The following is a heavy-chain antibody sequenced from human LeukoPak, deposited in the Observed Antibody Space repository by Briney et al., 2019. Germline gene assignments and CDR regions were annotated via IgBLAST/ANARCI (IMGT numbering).Heavy chain of an antibody. D-gene: IGHD3-22*01. CDR3: ATSFEVRYYYNSSGYSYHSYYMDV. J-gene: IGHJ6*03. CDR2: SYYSGSS. V-gene: IGHV4-59*01. Sequence: SETLSLTCTVSGGSISSYYWSWIGQPPGKGREWSGYSYYSGSSNYNPTPKSRVTISVETSRNQFSLKRSSATAPGTAGYYCATSFEVRYYYNSSGYSYHSYYMDVWGKGTTVTISS. CDR1: GGSISSYY.